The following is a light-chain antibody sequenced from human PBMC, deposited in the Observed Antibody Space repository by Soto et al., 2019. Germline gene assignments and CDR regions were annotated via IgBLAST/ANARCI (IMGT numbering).Light chain of an antibody. J-gene: IGKJ4*01. CDR3: QQYDNYPLT. CDR1: QSISSW. CDR2: DAS. Sequence: DIQMTQSPSTLSGSLGDRFTITCRASQSISSWLAWYQQKPGKAPKLLIYDASSLESGVPSRFGGSGSGTEFTLTISNLQPDDFATYYCQQYDNYPLTFGGGTKVDIK. V-gene: IGKV1-5*01.